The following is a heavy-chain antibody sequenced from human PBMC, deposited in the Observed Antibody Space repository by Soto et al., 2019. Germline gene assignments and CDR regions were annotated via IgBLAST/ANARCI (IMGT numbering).Heavy chain of an antibody. D-gene: IGHD2-8*01. Sequence: SETPVPPLPVSWGPLNNCKFFWGWVPPSPGKGLEWIGSVYYRGRSYSKSSVKSRVTISVDTSKNQFSLNLNSVTAPDTAVYYCVSQRTSVLTQAYFDYWGPGALVTVSS. J-gene: IGHJ4*02. CDR3: VSQRTSVLTQAYFDY. V-gene: IGHV4-39*01. CDR1: WGPLNNCKFF. CDR2: VYYRGRS.